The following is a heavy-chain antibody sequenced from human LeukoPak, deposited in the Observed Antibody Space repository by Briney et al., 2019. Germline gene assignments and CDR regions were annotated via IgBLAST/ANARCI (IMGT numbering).Heavy chain of an antibody. V-gene: IGHV3-7*03. CDR2: IKQDGSEK. CDR3: ARAQFTMVRGVAIPLFDY. CDR1: GFTFNRSW. J-gene: IGHJ4*02. Sequence: GGSLRLSCAASGFTFNRSWMSWVRQAAGKGLEWVGHIKQDGSEKYYVDSVKGRFTISRDNAKNSLYLQMNSLRAEDTAVFYCARAQFTMVRGVAIPLFDYWGQGTLVTVSS. D-gene: IGHD3-10*01.